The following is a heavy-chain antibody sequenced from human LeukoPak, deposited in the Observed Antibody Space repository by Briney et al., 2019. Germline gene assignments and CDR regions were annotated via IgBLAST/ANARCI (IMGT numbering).Heavy chain of an antibody. CDR1: GFTFSRYW. CDR3: AKVRDCSSTSCRDAFDI. CDR2: IRQDGSEK. V-gene: IGHV3-7*03. D-gene: IGHD2-2*01. J-gene: IGHJ3*02. Sequence: PGGSLRLSCAASGFTFSRYWMTWVRQAPRKGLEWVANIRQDGSEKFYADSVRGRFTISRDNAKNSIYLQMNSLRAEDTAVYYCAKVRDCSSTSCRDAFDIWGQGTMVTVSS.